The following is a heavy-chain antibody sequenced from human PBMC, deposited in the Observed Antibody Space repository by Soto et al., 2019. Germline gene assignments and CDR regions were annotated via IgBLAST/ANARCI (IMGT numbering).Heavy chain of an antibody. CDR2: IIPIFGTA. V-gene: IGHV1-69*06. J-gene: IGHJ5*02. D-gene: IGHD3-9*01. Sequence: QVQLVQSGAEVKQPGSSVKVSCKASGGTFSSYAISWVRQAPGQGLEWMGGIIPIFGTANYAQKFQGRVTITADKSTSTAYMELSSLRSEDTAVYYCARNLLRYFDWLLPNWFDPWGQGTLVTVSS. CDR1: GGTFSSYA. CDR3: ARNLLRYFDWLLPNWFDP.